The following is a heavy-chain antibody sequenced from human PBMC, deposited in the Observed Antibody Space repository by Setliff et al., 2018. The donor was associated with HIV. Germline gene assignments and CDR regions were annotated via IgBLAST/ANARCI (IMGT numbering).Heavy chain of an antibody. CDR1: GYTFTGYF. D-gene: IGHD3-3*01. CDR2: INPNTGDT. CDR3: ARDLRDGFEEWFSTLDDGMDV. V-gene: IGHV1-2*06. J-gene: IGHJ6*02. Sequence: ASVKVSCKASGYTFTGYFIHWVRQAPGQGLEWMGRINPNTGDTNYAQKFQDRVTMTRDTSINTAYMELSRLRSDDTAVYYCARDLRDGFEEWFSTLDDGMDVWGQGTTVTVSS.